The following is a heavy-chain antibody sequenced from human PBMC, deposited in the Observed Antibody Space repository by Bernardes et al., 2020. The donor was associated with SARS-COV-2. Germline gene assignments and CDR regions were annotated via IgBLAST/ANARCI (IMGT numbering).Heavy chain of an antibody. CDR2: IKQDASDK. CDR3: ARDLDSGMDV. Sequence: GGSLRLSRAASGFIFSNYWMSWVRQAPGKGLEWVANIKQDASDKYYLDSVKGRFTIFRDNAKNSLYLQMNSLRVEDTALYFCARDLDSGMDVWGQGTTVTVSS. V-gene: IGHV3-7*01. CDR1: GFIFSNYW. J-gene: IGHJ6*02.